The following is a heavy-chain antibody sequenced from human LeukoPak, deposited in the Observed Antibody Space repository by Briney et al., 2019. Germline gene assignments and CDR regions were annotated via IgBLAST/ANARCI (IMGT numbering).Heavy chain of an antibody. CDR3: ARDYSGYEFDY. V-gene: IGHV4-59*01. CDR2: LYYSGRT. CDR1: GDSISSYF. D-gene: IGHD5-12*01. Sequence: PSETLSPTCTVSGDSISSYFWCWIRQPPGKGLEWIGCLYYSGRTNYSPSLTSRVTLSADTSKNQFSLKLNSVTAADSAIYYCARDYSGYEFDYWGQGTLVTVSS. J-gene: IGHJ4*02.